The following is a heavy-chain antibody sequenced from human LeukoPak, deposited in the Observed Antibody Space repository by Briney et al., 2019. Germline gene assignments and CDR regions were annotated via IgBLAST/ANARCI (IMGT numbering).Heavy chain of an antibody. D-gene: IGHD5-18*01. Sequence: GGSPRLSCAASGFTFSSYAMSWVRQAPGKGLEWVSGISGSGGSPYYADSVKGRFTISRDNSKNTLWPQMNSLRAEDTAVYYCAKDRYSYGSSHDYWGQGTLVTVSS. CDR1: GFTFSSYA. CDR2: ISGSGGSP. V-gene: IGHV3-23*01. J-gene: IGHJ4*02. CDR3: AKDRYSYGSSHDY.